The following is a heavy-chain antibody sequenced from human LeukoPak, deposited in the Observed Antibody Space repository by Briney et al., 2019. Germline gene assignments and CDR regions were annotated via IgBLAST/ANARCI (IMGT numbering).Heavy chain of an antibody. V-gene: IGHV3-48*02. CDR1: GFSFTRYS. Sequence: PGGSLRLSCVASGFSFTRYSMNWVRQAPGKGLQWVSYIRSSGDIIHYADSVKGRFTISRDAAKNTLYLQMNNLRDEDTAVYYCARDPMALDLWGRGTLVTVPS. J-gene: IGHJ4*02. CDR2: IRSSGDII. CDR3: ARDPMALDL. D-gene: IGHD3-10*01.